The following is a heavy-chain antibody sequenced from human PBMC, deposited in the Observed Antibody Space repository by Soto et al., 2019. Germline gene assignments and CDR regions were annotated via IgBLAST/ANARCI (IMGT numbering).Heavy chain of an antibody. CDR1: GFTFSSYA. CDR3: AKMGVIAAAGTDYYGMDV. V-gene: IGHV3-23*01. J-gene: IGHJ6*02. Sequence: GGSLRLSCAASGFTFSSYAMSWVRQAPGKGLEWVSAISGSGGSTYYADSVKGRFTISRDNSKNTLYLQMNSLRAEDTAVYYCAKMGVIAAAGTDYYGMDVWGQGTTVTVSS. CDR2: ISGSGGST. D-gene: IGHD6-13*01.